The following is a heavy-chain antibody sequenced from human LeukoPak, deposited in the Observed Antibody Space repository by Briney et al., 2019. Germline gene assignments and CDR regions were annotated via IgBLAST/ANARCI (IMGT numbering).Heavy chain of an antibody. CDR3: AKDPRANYYYYMDV. V-gene: IGHV3-33*06. CDR1: GFTFCSYG. J-gene: IGHJ6*03. CDR2: IWYDGSNK. D-gene: IGHD1-26*01. Sequence: GGSLRLSCAASGFTFCSYGTHWVRQAPGTGLEWVAVIWYDGSNKYYADSVKGRFTISRDNSKNTLYLQMSSLRAEDTAVYYCAKDPRANYYYYMDVWGKGTTVAVSS.